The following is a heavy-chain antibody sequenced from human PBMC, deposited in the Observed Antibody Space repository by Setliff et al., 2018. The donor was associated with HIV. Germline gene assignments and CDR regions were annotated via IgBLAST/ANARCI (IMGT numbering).Heavy chain of an antibody. CDR2: VISIFGTP. J-gene: IGHJ4*02. Sequence: ASVKVSCKASGGTFSTFSSSAISWVRQAPGQGLEWMGGVISIFGTPKYPQKFQGRVTITADDSTTTAYMELSRLKPDDTAIYYCATALTANWNYEPHFDYWGQGSLVTVSS. CDR1: GGTFSTFSSSA. V-gene: IGHV1-69*13. D-gene: IGHD1-7*01. CDR3: ATALTANWNYEPHFDY.